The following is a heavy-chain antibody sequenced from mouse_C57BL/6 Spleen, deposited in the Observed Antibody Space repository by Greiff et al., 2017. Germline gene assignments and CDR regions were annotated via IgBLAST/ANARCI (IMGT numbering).Heavy chain of an antibody. V-gene: IGHV1-7*01. Sequence: VQLQQSGAELAKPGASVKLSCKASGYTFTSYWMHWVKQRPGQGLEWIGYINPSSGYTNYNQKFKDKATLTADKTSSTAYMQLSSLTYEGSAVYYCAIEPYYYGGKEFAYWGQGTLVTVSA. D-gene: IGHD1-1*01. CDR2: INPSSGYT. J-gene: IGHJ3*01. CDR3: AIEPYYYGGKEFAY. CDR1: GYTFTSYW.